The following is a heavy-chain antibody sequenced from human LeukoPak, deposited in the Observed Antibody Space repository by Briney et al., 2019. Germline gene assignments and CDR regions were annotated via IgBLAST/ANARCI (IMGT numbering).Heavy chain of an antibody. Sequence: SETLSLTCTVSGGSITNYYWSWIRQPPGKGLEWIGNIYHSGSTNYNPSLKSRVTISVDTSKNQFSLKLSSVTAADTAVYYCARGPNWNSIDYWGQGTLVTVSS. J-gene: IGHJ4*02. CDR1: GGSITNYY. CDR3: ARGPNWNSIDY. CDR2: IYHSGST. D-gene: IGHD1-7*01. V-gene: IGHV4-59*01.